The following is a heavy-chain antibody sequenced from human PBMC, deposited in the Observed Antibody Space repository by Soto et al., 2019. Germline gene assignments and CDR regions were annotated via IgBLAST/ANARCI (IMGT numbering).Heavy chain of an antibody. V-gene: IGHV3-23*01. J-gene: IGHJ5*02. CDR1: GFTFRTFT. Sequence: GGSLRLSCAASGFTFRTFTMNWVRQAPGKGLEWVSGIIGGDGDKFYSDSVKGRFTISRDNSKDMLFLQMSSLRAEDTAVYYCAGNYYYGSGSPPVEPWGQGTLVTVSS. D-gene: IGHD3-10*01. CDR3: AGNYYYGSGSPPVEP. CDR2: IIGGDGDK.